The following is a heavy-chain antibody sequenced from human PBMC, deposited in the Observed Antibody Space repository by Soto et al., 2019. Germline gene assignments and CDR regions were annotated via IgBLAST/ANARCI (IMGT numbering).Heavy chain of an antibody. V-gene: IGHV4-39*01. CDR2: IYYSGST. D-gene: IGHD2-2*01. CDR3: VHPGMVPAAMDSDYYYYYMDV. CDR1: GGSISSSSYY. J-gene: IGHJ6*03. Sequence: SETLSLTCTVSGGSISSSSYYWGWIRQPPGKGLEWIGSIYYSGSTYYNPSLKSRVTISVDTSKNQFSLKLSSVTAADTAVYYCVHPGMVPAAMDSDYYYYYMDVWGKGTTVTVSS.